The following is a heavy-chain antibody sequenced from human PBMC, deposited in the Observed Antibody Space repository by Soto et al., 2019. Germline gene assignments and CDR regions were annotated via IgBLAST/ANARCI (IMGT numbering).Heavy chain of an antibody. J-gene: IGHJ4*02. CDR3: AREALSRGNSTTGTLFDY. V-gene: IGHV1-2*02. CDR1: GYSFTGYS. D-gene: IGHD1-1*01. Sequence: ASVKVSCKTSGYSFTGYSVHWVRQAPGHGPEWMGWINPKSGGTKYAQKFQGRVTMTRDTSISTVFMELSRVTSDDTAVYYCAREALSRGNSTTGTLFDYWGQGSLVTVSS. CDR2: INPKSGGT.